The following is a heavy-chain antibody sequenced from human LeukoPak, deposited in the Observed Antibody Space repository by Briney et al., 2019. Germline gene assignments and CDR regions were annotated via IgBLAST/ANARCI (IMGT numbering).Heavy chain of an antibody. CDR3: AGGHEGFGELGSWFDP. D-gene: IGHD3-10*01. V-gene: IGHV1-46*01. CDR2: INPSGGST. J-gene: IGHJ5*02. Sequence: GASVKVSCKASGYTFTSYYMHWVRQAPGQGLEWMGIINPSGGSTSYAQKFQGRVTMTRDTSTSTVYMELSSLRSEDTAVYYCAGGHEGFGELGSWFDPWGQGTLVTVSS. CDR1: GYTFTSYY.